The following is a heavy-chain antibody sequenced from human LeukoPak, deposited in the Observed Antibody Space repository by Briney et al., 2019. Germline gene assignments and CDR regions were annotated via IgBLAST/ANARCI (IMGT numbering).Heavy chain of an antibody. J-gene: IGHJ6*02. CDR3: AATLRYFDWLFPGGPDRYYYGMDV. D-gene: IGHD3-9*01. CDR1: GYTFTSYD. CDR2: MNPNSGNT. Sequence: ASVKVSCKASGYTFTSYDINWVRQATGQGLEWMGWMNPNSGNTGYAQKFQGRVTMTRNTSISTAYMELSSLRPEDTAVYYCAATLRYFDWLFPGGPDRYYYGMDVWGQGTTVTVSS. V-gene: IGHV1-8*01.